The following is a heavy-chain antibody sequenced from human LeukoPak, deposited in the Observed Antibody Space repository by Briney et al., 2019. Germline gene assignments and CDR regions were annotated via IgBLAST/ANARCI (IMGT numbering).Heavy chain of an antibody. Sequence: PSETLSLTCTVSGGSISSYYWSWIRQPPGKGLEWIGYIYYSGSTNYNPSLKGRVTISVDRSKNQFSLKLSSVTAADTAVYYCARGLIFGVYDYWGQGTLVTVSS. D-gene: IGHD3-3*01. CDR3: ARGLIFGVYDY. CDR2: IYYSGST. CDR1: GGSISSYY. J-gene: IGHJ4*02. V-gene: IGHV4-59*12.